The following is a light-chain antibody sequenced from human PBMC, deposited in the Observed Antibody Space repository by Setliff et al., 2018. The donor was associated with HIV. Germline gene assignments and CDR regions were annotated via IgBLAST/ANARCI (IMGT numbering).Light chain of an antibody. J-gene: IGLJ1*01. CDR2: EVS. CDR3: SSYTSRNTLV. CDR1: SSDVGAYSP. V-gene: IGLV2-14*01. Sequence: QSALTQPASVSGSPGQSITISCTGTSSDVGAYSPVSWYQQHPGKAPKLMIYEVSNRPSGVSNRFSASKSGNTASLTISGLQAEDEADYYCSSYTSRNTLVFGTGTKSPS.